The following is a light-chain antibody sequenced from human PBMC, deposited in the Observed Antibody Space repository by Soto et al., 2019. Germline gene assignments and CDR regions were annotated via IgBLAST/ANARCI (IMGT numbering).Light chain of an antibody. V-gene: IGKV1-27*01. CDR3: QQRNNWPPIT. J-gene: IGKJ5*01. Sequence: DIQMTQSPSSLSASVGDRVTITCRASQVISNYLAWYQQKSGKDPKLLIYAASTLQSGVPSRFSGSGSGTDFTLTISSLEPEDFALYYCQQRNNWPPITFGQGTRLEIK. CDR2: AAS. CDR1: QVISNY.